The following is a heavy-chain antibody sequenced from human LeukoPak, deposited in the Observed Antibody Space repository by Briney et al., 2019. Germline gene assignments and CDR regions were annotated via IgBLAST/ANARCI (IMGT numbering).Heavy chain of an antibody. Sequence: GASVKVSCKASGGTFSSYAISWVRQAPGQGLEWMGRIIPILGIANYAQKFQGRVTITADKSTSTAYMGLSSLRSEDTAVYYCARDGYNRFDYWGQGTLVTVSS. CDR3: ARDGYNRFDY. CDR1: GGTFSSYA. CDR2: IIPILGIA. V-gene: IGHV1-69*04. J-gene: IGHJ4*02. D-gene: IGHD5-24*01.